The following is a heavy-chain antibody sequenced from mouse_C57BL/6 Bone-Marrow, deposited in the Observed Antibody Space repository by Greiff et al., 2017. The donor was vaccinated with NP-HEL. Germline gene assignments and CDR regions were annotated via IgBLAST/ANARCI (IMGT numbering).Heavy chain of an antibody. D-gene: IGHD1-1*01. Sequence: VQLHQSGPELVKPGASVKISCKASGYTFTDYYMNWVKQSHGKSLEWIGDINPNNGGTSYNQKFKGKATLTVDKSSSTAYMELRSLTSEDSAVYYCARWVYYGSSYNFDYWGQGTTLTVSS. J-gene: IGHJ2*01. CDR2: INPNNGGT. CDR1: GYTFTDYY. V-gene: IGHV1-26*01. CDR3: ARWVYYGSSYNFDY.